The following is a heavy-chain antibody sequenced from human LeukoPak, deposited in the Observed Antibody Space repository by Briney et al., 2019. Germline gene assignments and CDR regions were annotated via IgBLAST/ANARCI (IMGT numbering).Heavy chain of an antibody. CDR3: ARDAGYYDSSGYPDY. CDR1: GYTFTSYY. V-gene: IGHV1-46*01. D-gene: IGHD3-22*01. CDR2: INPSGGST. Sequence: GASVKVSCKASGYTFTSYYMHWVRQAPGQGLEWMGIINPSGGSTSYAQKFQGRVTMTRDTSTSTVYMKLSSLRSEDTAVYYCARDAGYYDSSGYPDYWGQGTLVTVSS. J-gene: IGHJ4*02.